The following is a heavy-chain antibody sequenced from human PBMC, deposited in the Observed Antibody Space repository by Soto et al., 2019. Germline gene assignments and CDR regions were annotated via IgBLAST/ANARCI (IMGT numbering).Heavy chain of an antibody. Sequence: ASVKVSCKASGYTFSDYYIHWVRQAPGQGLEWMGWINPNSGGTNSAEQFQDRVTMTRDTSISTAHMELRRLRSDDTAVYYCARERYCTTTGCSAFHPWGQGTLVTRSS. CDR3: ARERYCTTTGCSAFHP. V-gene: IGHV1-2*02. J-gene: IGHJ5*02. CDR1: GYTFSDYY. CDR2: INPNSGGT. D-gene: IGHD2-2*01.